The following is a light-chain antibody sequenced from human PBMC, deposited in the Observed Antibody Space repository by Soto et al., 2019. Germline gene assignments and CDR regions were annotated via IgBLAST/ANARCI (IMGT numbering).Light chain of an antibody. CDR1: QSVRTN. Sequence: EIVLTQSPATLSLSPGRRATLSCRASQSVRTNLGWYQQKPGQAPNLLIYDASNRATGVPARFSGSGSGTDFTLTISRLEPYDVAVYHRQQYKNSPRTVGQETKA. J-gene: IGKJ1*01. CDR3: QQYKNSPRT. V-gene: IGKV3-11*01. CDR2: DAS.